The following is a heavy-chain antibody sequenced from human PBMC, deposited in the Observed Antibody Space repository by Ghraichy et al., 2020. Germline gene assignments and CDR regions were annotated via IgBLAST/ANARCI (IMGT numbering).Heavy chain of an antibody. Sequence: GGSLRLSCAASGFTFSSYSMNWVRQAPGQGMEWVSSISSNSSYIYYADSVNDRFTISRDNAKNSLYLQMNSLRAEDTAVYYCARDGQYRLLTRVYYYGMDVWGQGTTVTVSS. V-gene: IGHV3-21*01. CDR1: GFTFSSYS. CDR2: ISSNSSYI. J-gene: IGHJ6*02. CDR3: ARDGQYRLLTRVYYYGMDV. D-gene: IGHD2-2*01.